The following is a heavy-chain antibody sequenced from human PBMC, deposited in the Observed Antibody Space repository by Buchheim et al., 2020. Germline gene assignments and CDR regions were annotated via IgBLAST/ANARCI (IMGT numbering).Heavy chain of an antibody. CDR2: IYKSGST. D-gene: IGHD6-13*01. CDR3: ARDPAYSGHMDV. CDR1: GGSISSASLY. Sequence: QVQLQESGPGLVKPSQTLSLTCAVSGGSISSASLYWSWIRQPAGKGLEWIGRIYKSGSTNYNPSLKSRVTISLDTSKNHFSLKMTSVTAADTAVYYCARDPAYSGHMDVWGQGTT. V-gene: IGHV4-61*02. J-gene: IGHJ6*02.